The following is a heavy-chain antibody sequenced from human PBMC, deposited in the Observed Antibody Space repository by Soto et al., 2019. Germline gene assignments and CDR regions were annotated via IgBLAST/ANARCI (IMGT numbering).Heavy chain of an antibody. D-gene: IGHD3-9*01. CDR1: GFTFSSHW. V-gene: IGHV3-74*03. J-gene: IGHJ4*02. CDR2: VNSDGRST. CDR3: ARGYGNDWDWFDY. Sequence: EVHLVESGGDLVQPGGSLRLSCIASGFTFSSHWMHWVRQAPGKGLVWVSRVNSDGRSTTYADSVKGRFTISRDNAKNTLNLQMNSLRAEDTAVYYCARGYGNDWDWFDYWGQGTQVAVSA.